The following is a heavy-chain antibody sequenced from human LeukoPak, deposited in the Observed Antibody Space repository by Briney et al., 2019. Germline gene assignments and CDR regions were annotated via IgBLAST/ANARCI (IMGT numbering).Heavy chain of an antibody. CDR1: GGSISSSSYY. D-gene: IGHD4-17*01. CDR2: IYYSGST. J-gene: IGHJ3*02. CDR3: ARVFSQYGAKVSFDI. V-gene: IGHV4-39*07. Sequence: SETLSLTCTVSGGSISSSSYYWGWIRQPPGKGLEWIGSIYYSGSTYYNPSLKSRLTISVDTSKNKFSLKLRSVTAADTAIYYCARVFSQYGAKVSFDIWGQGTMVTVSS.